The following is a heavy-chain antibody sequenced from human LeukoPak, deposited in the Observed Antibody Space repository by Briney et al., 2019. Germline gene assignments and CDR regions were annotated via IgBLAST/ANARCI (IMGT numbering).Heavy chain of an antibody. V-gene: IGHV3-23*01. CDR3: AKGLTYSNFLYYYYMDV. J-gene: IGHJ6*03. D-gene: IGHD4-11*01. CDR1: GFTFSSYA. CDR2: ISGSGGST. Sequence: GGSLRLSCAASGFTFSSYAMSWVRQAPGKGLEWVSAISGSGGSTYYADSVKGRFTISRDNSKNTLYLQMNSLRAEDTAVYYCAKGLTYSNFLYYYYMDVWRKRTMVTVSS.